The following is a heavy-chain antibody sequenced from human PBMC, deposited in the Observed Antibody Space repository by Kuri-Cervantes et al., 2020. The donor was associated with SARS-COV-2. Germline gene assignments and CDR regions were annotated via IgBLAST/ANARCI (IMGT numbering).Heavy chain of an antibody. V-gene: IGHV3-53*01. CDR2: IYTGDEA. J-gene: IGHJ4*02. Sequence: GESLKISCAASGFTVSGNYMSWVRQAPEKGLEWLSVIYTGDEAYYADSVKGRFTISRDNSKNTLYLQTNSLRAEDTAIYYCAKVILNSDSSTLGRFDFWGLGTLVTVSS. CDR1: GFTVSGNY. CDR3: AKVILNSDSSTLGRFDF. D-gene: IGHD6-13*01.